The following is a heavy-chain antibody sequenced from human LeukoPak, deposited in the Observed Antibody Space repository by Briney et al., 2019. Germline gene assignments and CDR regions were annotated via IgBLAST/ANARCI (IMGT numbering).Heavy chain of an antibody. V-gene: IGHV3-23*01. J-gene: IGHJ4*02. CDR1: GFTFSNYA. CDR3: AKTGRDYGDFFYFDY. CDR2: ISSSGDAT. Sequence: PGGSLRLSCAGSGFTFSNYAMTWVRQAPGKGLEWVSTISSSGDATYSADSVKGRFTIFRDNSKNTLYLQISSLRVEDTAVYYCAKTGRDYGDFFYFDYWGQGTLVTVSS. D-gene: IGHD4-17*01.